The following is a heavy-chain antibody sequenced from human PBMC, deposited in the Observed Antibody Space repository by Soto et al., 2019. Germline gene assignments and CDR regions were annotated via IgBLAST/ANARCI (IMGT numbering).Heavy chain of an antibody. Sequence: EVQLVQSGAEVKKPGESLKISCKGSGYSFTSYWIGWVRQMPGKGLEWMRIIYPGDSDTRYSPSFQGQVTISADKSISTAYLQWSSLKASDTAMYYCARQVRRGYSYGRTAYYCDYWGQGTLVTVSS. V-gene: IGHV5-51*01. J-gene: IGHJ4*02. CDR1: GYSFTSYW. D-gene: IGHD5-18*01. CDR3: ARQVRRGYSYGRTAYYCDY. CDR2: IYPGDSDT.